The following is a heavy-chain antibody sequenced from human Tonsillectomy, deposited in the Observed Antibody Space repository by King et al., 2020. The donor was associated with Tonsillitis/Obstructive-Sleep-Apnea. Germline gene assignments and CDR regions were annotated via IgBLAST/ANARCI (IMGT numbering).Heavy chain of an antibody. J-gene: IGHJ3*02. Sequence: VQLVESGGGLEQPGGSLRLSCAASGFTFSTYAMSWVRQAPGRGLEWVSDISGGGGSTFYADSVKGRFTISRDNSKNTVYFQMNSLRAEDTAVYYCAKSRRYSTNDAFEIWGQGTMVTVSS. CDR1: GFTFSTYA. CDR3: AKSRRYSTNDAFEI. D-gene: IGHD6-13*01. CDR2: ISGGGGST. V-gene: IGHV3-23*04.